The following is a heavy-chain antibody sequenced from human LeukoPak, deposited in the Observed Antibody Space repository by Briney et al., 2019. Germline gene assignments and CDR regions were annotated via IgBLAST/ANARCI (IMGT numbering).Heavy chain of an antibody. CDR3: ARDGTCGSTDCYEWLAY. J-gene: IGHJ4*02. D-gene: IGHD2-2*01. CDR1: GYTFTSYG. Sequence: ASVKVSCKASGYTFTSYGISWVRQAPGQGLECMGWVNPNSVCTHYAQKFQGRVSMTRDTSTSTAYMELSSLRSDDTAVYYCARDGTCGSTDCYEWLAYWGQGTLVTVSS. V-gene: IGHV1-2*02. CDR2: VNPNSVCT.